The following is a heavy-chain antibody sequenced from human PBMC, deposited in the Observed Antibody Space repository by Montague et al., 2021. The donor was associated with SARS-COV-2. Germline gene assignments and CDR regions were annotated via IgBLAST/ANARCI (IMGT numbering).Heavy chain of an antibody. Sequence: SETLSLTCAVSRGSFSNYYWTWIRQSPGKGLEWIGEINQGGAPNXTPFLKSQVTISLDTSKKQISLKLNSVTVADTAVFFCARGRPVQGSFRHFDSISSGALDIWAQGSLVIVSS. CDR1: RGSFSNYY. J-gene: IGHJ3*02. V-gene: IGHV4-34*01. D-gene: IGHD3-9*01. CDR2: INQGGAP. CDR3: ARGRPVQGSFRHFDSISSGALDI.